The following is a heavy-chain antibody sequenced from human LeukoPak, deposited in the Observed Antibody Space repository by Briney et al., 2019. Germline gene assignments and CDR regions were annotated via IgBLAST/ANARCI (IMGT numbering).Heavy chain of an antibody. D-gene: IGHD3-10*01. CDR2: IYHSGST. CDR1: GGSISSSNW. V-gene: IGHV4-4*02. Sequence: SETLSLTCAVSGGSISSSNWWSWVRQPPGKGLEWIGEIYHSGSTNYNPSLKSRVTISVDKSKNQFSLKLSSVTAADTAVYYCARVITMVRGVTRYYYYYYMDVWGKGTTVTVSS. J-gene: IGHJ6*03. CDR3: ARVITMVRGVTRYYYYYYMDV.